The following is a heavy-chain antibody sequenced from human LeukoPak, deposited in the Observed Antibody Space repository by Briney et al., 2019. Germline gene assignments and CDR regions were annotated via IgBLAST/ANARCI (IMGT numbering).Heavy chain of an antibody. D-gene: IGHD6-19*01. J-gene: IGHJ4*02. CDR1: GYTFTSYS. CDR3: AREGVAGFYYFDY. Sequence: ASVKVACKASGYTFTSYSTHWVRQAPGQGLEWMGIINPSGGSTSYAQKFQGRVTMVRDTSTSTVYMDLSSLRSEDTAVYYCAREGVAGFYYFDYWGQGTLVTVSS. V-gene: IGHV1-46*01. CDR2: INPSGGST.